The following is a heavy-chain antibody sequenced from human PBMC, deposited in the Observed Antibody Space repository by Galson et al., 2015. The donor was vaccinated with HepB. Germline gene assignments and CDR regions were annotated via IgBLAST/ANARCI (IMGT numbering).Heavy chain of an antibody. V-gene: IGHV3-49*04. CDR2: IRSKAYGGTT. CDR1: GFTFGDYA. CDR3: TRDGYNSYYFDY. D-gene: IGHD5-24*01. Sequence: SLRLSCAASGFTFGDYAMSWVRQAPGKGLEWVGFIRSKAYGGTTEYAASVKGRFTISRDDSKSIAYLQMNSLKTEDTAVYYCTRDGYNSYYFDYWGQGTLVTVSS. J-gene: IGHJ4*02.